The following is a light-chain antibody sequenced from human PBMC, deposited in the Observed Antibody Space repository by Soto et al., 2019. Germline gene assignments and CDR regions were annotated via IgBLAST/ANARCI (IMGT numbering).Light chain of an antibody. V-gene: IGKV3-20*01. Sequence: EIVLTQSPGTLSLSPGERATLSCRASQSVSSSYLAWYQQKPGQAPRLLIYGASSRATGIPDRFSGSGSGTDFNLTISRLEPEDGAVYYCQQYGSSPQTFGQGTKLEIK. CDR3: QQYGSSPQT. J-gene: IGKJ2*01. CDR1: QSVSSSY. CDR2: GAS.